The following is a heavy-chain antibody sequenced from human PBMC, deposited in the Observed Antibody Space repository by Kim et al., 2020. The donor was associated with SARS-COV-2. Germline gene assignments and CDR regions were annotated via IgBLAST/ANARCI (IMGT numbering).Heavy chain of an antibody. V-gene: IGHV4-34*01. D-gene: IGHD6-19*01. J-gene: IGHJ4*02. CDR1: GGSFSGYY. Sequence: SETLSLTCAIYGGSFSGYYWSWIRQPPGKGLEWIGEINHSGSTNYNPSLKSRVTISVDTSKNQFSLKLSSVTAADTAVYYCARGRLVAGTRYWGKGTLVT. CDR2: INHSGST. CDR3: ARGRLVAGTRY.